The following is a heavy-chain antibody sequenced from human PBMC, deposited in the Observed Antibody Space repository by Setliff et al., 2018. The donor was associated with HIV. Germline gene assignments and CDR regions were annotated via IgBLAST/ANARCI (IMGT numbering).Heavy chain of an antibody. V-gene: IGHV4-34*01. Sequence: SETLSLTCAVYGGSFSGYYWSWIRQPPGKGLEWIGEINHSGSTNYNPSLKSRVTISVDTSENQFSLKLSSVTAADTAVYYCASRVYYYDESRILREEGFVPWGQGTLVTVSS. CDR1: GGSFSGYY. J-gene: IGHJ5*02. CDR3: ASRVYYYDESRILREEGFVP. CDR2: INHSGST. D-gene: IGHD3-22*01.